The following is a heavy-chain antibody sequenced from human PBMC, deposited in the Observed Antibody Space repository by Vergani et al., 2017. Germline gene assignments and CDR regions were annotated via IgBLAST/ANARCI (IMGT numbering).Heavy chain of an antibody. CDR2: ISYDGSNK. Sequence: QVQLVESGGGVVQPGRSLRLSCAASGFTFSSYAMHWVRQAPGKGLEWVAVISYDGSNKYYADSVKGRFTISRDNSKNTLYLQMNSLRAEDTALYYCAKDRAPQGLQYGPPDYWGQGTLVTVSS. J-gene: IGHJ4*02. D-gene: IGHD2/OR15-2a*01. CDR3: AKDRAPQGLQYGPPDY. V-gene: IGHV3-30-3*01. CDR1: GFTFSSYA.